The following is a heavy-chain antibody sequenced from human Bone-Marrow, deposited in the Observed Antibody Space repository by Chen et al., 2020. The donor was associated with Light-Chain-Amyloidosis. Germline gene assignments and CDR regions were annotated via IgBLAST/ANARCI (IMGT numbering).Heavy chain of an antibody. J-gene: IGHJ2*01. CDR2: IGGSGGRT. V-gene: IGHV3-23*01. Sequence: EVQLLESGGGLVQPGGSLRLSCAASGFTFSSYAMSWVRQAPGKGLEWVSAIGGSGGRTYYADSVKGRFTISRDNSKNTLYLQMNSLRAEDTAVYYCAKGYYGSGSYGYFDLWGRGTLVTVSS. CDR3: AKGYYGSGSYGYFDL. CDR1: GFTFSSYA. D-gene: IGHD3-10*01.